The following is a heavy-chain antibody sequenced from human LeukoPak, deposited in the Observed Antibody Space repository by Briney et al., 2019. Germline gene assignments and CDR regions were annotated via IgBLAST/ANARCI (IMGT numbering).Heavy chain of an antibody. CDR2: IIPIFGTA. CDR3: ARTGSYGGNADWYFDL. J-gene: IGHJ2*01. CDR1: GGTFSGYA. V-gene: IGHV1-69*13. D-gene: IGHD4-23*01. Sequence: SVKVSCKASGGTFSGYAISWVRQAPGQGLEWMGGIIPIFGTANYAQKFQGRVTITADESTSTAYMELSSLRSEDTAVYYCARTGSYGGNADWYFDLWGRGTLVTVSS.